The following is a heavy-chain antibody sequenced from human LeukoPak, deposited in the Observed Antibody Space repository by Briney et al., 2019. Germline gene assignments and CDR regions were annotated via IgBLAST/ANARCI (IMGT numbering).Heavy chain of an antibody. V-gene: IGHV3-30*02. CDR1: GFTFSSYG. J-gene: IGHJ4*02. Sequence: GGSLRLSCAASGFTFSSYGMHWVRQAPGKGLEWVAFIRYDGSNKYYADSVKGRFTISRDNSKNTLYLQMNSLRAEDTAVYYCAKDQSYYDSSGYYYPGVDYWGQGTLVTVSS. CDR2: IRYDGSNK. D-gene: IGHD3-22*01. CDR3: AKDQSYYDSSGYYYPGVDY.